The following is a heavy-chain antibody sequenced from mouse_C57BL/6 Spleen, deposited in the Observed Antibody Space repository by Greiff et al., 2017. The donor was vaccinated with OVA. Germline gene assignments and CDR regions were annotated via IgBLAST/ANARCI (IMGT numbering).Heavy chain of an antibody. J-gene: IGHJ4*01. D-gene: IGHD2-1*01. CDR1: GYTFTSYW. CDR2: IYPSDSET. CDR3: ARNSPGYGKDAMDY. Sequence: QVQLQQPGAELVRPGSSVKLSCKASGYTFTSYWMDWVKQRPGQGLEWIGNIYPSDSETHYNQKFKDKATLTVDKSSSTAYMQLSSLTSEDSAVYYCARNSPGYGKDAMDYWGQGTSVTVSS. V-gene: IGHV1-61*01.